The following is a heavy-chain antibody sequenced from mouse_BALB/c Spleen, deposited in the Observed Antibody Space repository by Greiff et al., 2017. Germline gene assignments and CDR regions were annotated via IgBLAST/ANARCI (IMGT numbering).Heavy chain of an antibody. D-gene: IGHD2-1*01. J-gene: IGHJ4*01. Sequence: LQQPGSELVRPGASVKLSCKASGYTFTSYWMHWVKQRPGQGLEWIGNIYPGSGSTNYDEKFKSKATLTVDTSSSTAYMQLSSLTSEDSAVYYCTRRGYYGNYEDAMDYGGQGTSVTVSS. CDR1: GYTFTSYW. V-gene: IGHV1S22*01. CDR3: TRRGYYGNYEDAMDY. CDR2: IYPGSGST.